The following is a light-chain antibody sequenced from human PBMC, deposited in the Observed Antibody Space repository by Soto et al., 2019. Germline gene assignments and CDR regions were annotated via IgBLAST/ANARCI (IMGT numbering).Light chain of an antibody. CDR3: QQYYSTRWT. J-gene: IGKJ1*01. Sequence: DIQITQSQSSLSASVGDRVTITCRASQSVTRYLNWYQQKPGKAPKLLIYAASNLQSGVPSRFSGSGSGTDFTLTISSLRPEDFAIYYCQQYYSTRWTSCQRANVDIK. CDR1: QSVTRY. V-gene: IGKV1-39*01. CDR2: AAS.